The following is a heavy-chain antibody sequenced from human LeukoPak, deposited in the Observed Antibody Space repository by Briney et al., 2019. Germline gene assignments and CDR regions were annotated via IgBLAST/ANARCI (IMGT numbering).Heavy chain of an antibody. CDR1: GGSFSGYY. Sequence: PSETLSLTCAVYGGSFSGYYWSWIRQPPGKGLEWIGEINHSGSTNYNSSLKSRVTISVDTSKNQFSLKLSSVTAADTAVYYCARDSGTTGEVRFDPWGQGILVTVSA. J-gene: IGHJ5*02. CDR3: ARDSGTTGEVRFDP. D-gene: IGHD4-17*01. CDR2: INHSGST. V-gene: IGHV4-34*01.